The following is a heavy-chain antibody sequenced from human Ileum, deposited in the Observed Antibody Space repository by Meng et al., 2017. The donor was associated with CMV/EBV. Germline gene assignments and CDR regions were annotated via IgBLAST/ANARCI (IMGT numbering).Heavy chain of an antibody. CDR2: IRYDENNK. D-gene: IGHD1-26*01. CDR1: GFTFNDYG. Sequence: GGSLRLSCGASGFTFNDYGMAWVRQAPGKGLEWVAFIRYDENNKYYGDSVKGRFTISRDNTKDTLYLQMSSLRDEDTAVYCCARASGPYSGGFTAMEVWGQGTTVTVSS. J-gene: IGHJ6*02. CDR3: ARASGPYSGGFTAMEV. V-gene: IGHV3-30*02.